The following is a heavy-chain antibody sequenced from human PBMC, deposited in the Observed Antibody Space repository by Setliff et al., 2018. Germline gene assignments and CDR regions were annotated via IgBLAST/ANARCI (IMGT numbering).Heavy chain of an antibody. V-gene: IGHV4-61*09. CDR2: FHTGGST. CDR1: GDSISSGSYY. J-gene: IGHJ5*02. D-gene: IGHD3-3*01. CDR3: ARAGPTVTFFRVLVISWWDP. Sequence: SETLSLTCTVSGDSISSGSYYWTWIRQPAGKGLEWIGHFHTGGSTNYNRSLRSRVSISVDTSKNQFSLKLSSVTAADTATYYCARAGPTVTFFRVLVISWWDPWGQGSLVTVAS.